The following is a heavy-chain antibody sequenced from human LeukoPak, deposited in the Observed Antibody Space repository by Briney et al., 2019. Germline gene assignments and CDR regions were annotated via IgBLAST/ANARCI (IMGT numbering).Heavy chain of an antibody. CDR2: IYYSGST. CDR1: GGSISSSSYY. Sequence: PSETLSLTCTVSGGSISSSSYYWGWIRQPPGKALEWIGRIYYSGSTYYNPSLKSRVTISVDTSKNQFSLKLSSVTAADTAVYYCASSLGFHCSSTSCYYYYGMDVWGQGTTVTVSS. V-gene: IGHV4-39*01. J-gene: IGHJ6*02. D-gene: IGHD2-2*01. CDR3: ASSLGFHCSSTSCYYYYGMDV.